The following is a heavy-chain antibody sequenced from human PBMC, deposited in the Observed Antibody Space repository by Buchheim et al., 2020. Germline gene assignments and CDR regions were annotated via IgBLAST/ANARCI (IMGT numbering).Heavy chain of an antibody. CDR3: ARDEYYDSSGTYYFDY. CDR2: IYYGGST. CDR1: GGSISSSSYY. J-gene: IGHJ4*02. V-gene: IGHV4-39*07. D-gene: IGHD3-22*01. Sequence: QLQLQESGPGLVKPSETLSLTCTVSGGSISSSSYYWGWIRQPPGKGLEWIGSIYYGGSTYYNPSLKSRVTISVDTSKNQFSLKLSSVTAADTAVYYCARDEYYDSSGTYYFDYWGQGTL.